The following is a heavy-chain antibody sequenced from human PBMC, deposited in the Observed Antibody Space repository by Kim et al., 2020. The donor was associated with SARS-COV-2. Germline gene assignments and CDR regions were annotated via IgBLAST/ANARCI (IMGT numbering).Heavy chain of an antibody. D-gene: IGHD2-21*01. CDR3: ASSYDYGDY. Sequence: SYIDYADSVKGQLTISRDNAKNSLYLQMNSLSAEDTAVYYCASSYDYGDYWGQGTLVTVSS. V-gene: IGHV3-21*01. J-gene: IGHJ4*02. CDR2: SYI.